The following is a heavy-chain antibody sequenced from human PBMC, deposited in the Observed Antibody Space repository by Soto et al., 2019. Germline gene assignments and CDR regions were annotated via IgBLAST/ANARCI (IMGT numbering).Heavy chain of an antibody. J-gene: IGHJ6*02. Sequence: PSETLPLTCTVSGGSISSGGYYWSWIRQHPGKGLEWIGYIYYSGNTEYNPSLKSRVTISVDTSKNQFSLKLSSVTAADTAVYYCARDWHYYDSSGYPRVYGMDVWGQGTTVTVSS. V-gene: IGHV4-61*08. CDR3: ARDWHYYDSSGYPRVYGMDV. CDR1: GGSISSGGYY. D-gene: IGHD3-22*01. CDR2: IYYSGNT.